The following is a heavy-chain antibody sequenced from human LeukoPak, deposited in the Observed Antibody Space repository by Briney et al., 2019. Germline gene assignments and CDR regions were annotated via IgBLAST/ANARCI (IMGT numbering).Heavy chain of an antibody. CDR2: INPNSGGT. Sequence: GASVKVSCKASGYTFTGYYMHWVRQAPGQGLEWMGWINPNSGGTNYAQKFQGRVTMTRDTSINTAYMDLSRLRSDDTAVYYCARDLGYRYFYGNGFDYWGQGTLVTVSS. J-gene: IGHJ4*02. CDR1: GYTFTGYY. CDR3: ARDLGYRYFYGNGFDY. D-gene: IGHD3-9*01. V-gene: IGHV1-2*02.